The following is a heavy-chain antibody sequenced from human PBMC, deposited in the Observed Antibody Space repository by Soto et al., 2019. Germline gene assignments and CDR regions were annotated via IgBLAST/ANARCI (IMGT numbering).Heavy chain of an antibody. D-gene: IGHD4-17*01. J-gene: IGHJ4*02. Sequence: PXXTLSLTCTVSSGSVNSGDIYWAWIRQPPGRGLEWMGXIFSAXTSYYNESIKXXVTLSIEXXXRQFSLNMCSMTAADTAMYYCARHAYGIGLGYWGQGTLVTVSS. CDR2: IFSAXTS. V-gene: IGHV4-39*01. CDR1: SGSVNSGDIY. CDR3: ARHAYGIGLGY.